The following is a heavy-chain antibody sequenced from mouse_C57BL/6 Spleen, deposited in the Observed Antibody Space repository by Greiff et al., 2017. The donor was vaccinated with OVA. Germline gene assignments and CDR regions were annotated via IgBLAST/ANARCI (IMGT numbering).Heavy chain of an antibody. Sequence: DVMLVESGGDLVKPGGSLKLSCAASGFTFSSYGMSWVRQTPDKRLEWVATISSGGSYTYSPDSVKGRFTISRDNAKNTLYLQMSSLKSEDTAMYYCARQPITTVVALYYFDYWGQGTTLTVSS. V-gene: IGHV5-6*02. CDR3: ARQPITTVVALYYFDY. J-gene: IGHJ2*01. CDR2: ISSGGSYT. CDR1: GFTFSSYG. D-gene: IGHD1-1*01.